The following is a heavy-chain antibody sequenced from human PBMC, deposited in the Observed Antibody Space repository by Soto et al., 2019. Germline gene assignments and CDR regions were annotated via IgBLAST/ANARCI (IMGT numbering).Heavy chain of an antibody. CDR3: AKDRATVSAMVRGVIPPLS. Sequence: GGSLRLSCAASGFTFSSYAMSWVRQAPGKGLEWVSAISGSGGSTYYADSVKGRFTISRDNSKNTLYLQMNSLRAEDTAVYYCAKDRATVSAMVRGVIPPLSWGQGTLVTVSS. J-gene: IGHJ5*02. CDR2: ISGSGGST. V-gene: IGHV3-23*01. D-gene: IGHD3-10*01. CDR1: GFTFSSYA.